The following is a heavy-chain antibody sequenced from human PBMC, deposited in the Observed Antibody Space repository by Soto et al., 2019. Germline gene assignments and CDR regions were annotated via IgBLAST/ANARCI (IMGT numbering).Heavy chain of an antibody. D-gene: IGHD6-19*01. V-gene: IGHV3-23*01. CDR3: AKEIAVGGWWFYH. Sequence: EVQLLESGGGLVQPGGSLRLSCAASGFTFSSYAMSWVRQAPGKGLEWVSAISGSGGSTYYADSVKGRFTISRDNSKNTLYLQVSSLSAEDTVVDYCAKEIAVGGWWFYHWGQGTLVTVSS. CDR1: GFTFSSYA. J-gene: IGHJ5*02. CDR2: ISGSGGST.